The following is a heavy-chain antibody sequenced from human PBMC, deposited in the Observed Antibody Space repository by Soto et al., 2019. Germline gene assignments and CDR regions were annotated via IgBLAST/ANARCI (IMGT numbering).Heavy chain of an antibody. CDR3: ASALSFHDDLTGRGWVFYFDY. CDR1: GGSISSYY. Sequence: QVRLQESGPGLVKPSETLSLTRTVSGGSISSYYWTWIRQPPGRGLEWIGDVYYSGNTNSNPSLKSRVTISVDTSRSQFSLELKSVTTADTAVYYCASALSFHDDLTGRGWVFYFDYWGQGALVTVSS. J-gene: IGHJ4*02. CDR2: VYYSGNT. V-gene: IGHV4-59*01. D-gene: IGHD3-9*01.